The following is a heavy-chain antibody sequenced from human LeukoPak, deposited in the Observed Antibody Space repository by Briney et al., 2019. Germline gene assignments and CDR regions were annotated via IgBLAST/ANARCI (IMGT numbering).Heavy chain of an antibody. CDR1: GHTFTSYG. Sequence: ASVKVSCKAFGHTFTSYGISWVRQAPGQGLEWMGWISAYNGNTNYAQKLQGRVTMTTDTTTSTAYMELRSLRSDDTAVYYCARLYSITIFGVVSEPFDYWGQGTLVTVSS. V-gene: IGHV1-18*01. CDR2: ISAYNGNT. J-gene: IGHJ4*02. CDR3: ARLYSITIFGVVSEPFDY. D-gene: IGHD3-3*01.